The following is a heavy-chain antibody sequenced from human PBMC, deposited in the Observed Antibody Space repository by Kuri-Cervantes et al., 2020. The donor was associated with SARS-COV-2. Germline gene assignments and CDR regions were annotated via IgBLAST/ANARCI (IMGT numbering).Heavy chain of an antibody. J-gene: IGHJ3*02. CDR1: GGSISSSSYY. V-gene: IGHV4-39*07. CDR3: ARAPRGDIVVVPAPDAFDI. D-gene: IGHD2-2*01. Sequence: GSLRLSCTVSGGSISSSSYYWGWIRQPPGKGLEWIGSIYYSGSTYYNPSLKSRVTISVDTSKNQFSLKLSSVTAADTAVYYCARAPRGDIVVVPAPDAFDIWGQGTMVTVSS. CDR2: IYYSGST.